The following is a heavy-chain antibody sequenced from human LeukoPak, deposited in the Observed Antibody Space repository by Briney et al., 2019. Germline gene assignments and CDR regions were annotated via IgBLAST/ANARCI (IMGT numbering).Heavy chain of an antibody. Sequence: GGSLRLSCAASGFTLSSHAMSWVRQAPGKGLEWVSLISGNAGNTYYADSVKGRFTISRDITKNTLYLQMNSLRAEDTATYYCAKGGLQSSEWLPPLNYWGQGTLVTVSS. J-gene: IGHJ4*02. V-gene: IGHV3-23*01. D-gene: IGHD3-3*01. CDR2: ISGNAGNT. CDR3: AKGGLQSSEWLPPLNY. CDR1: GFTLSSHA.